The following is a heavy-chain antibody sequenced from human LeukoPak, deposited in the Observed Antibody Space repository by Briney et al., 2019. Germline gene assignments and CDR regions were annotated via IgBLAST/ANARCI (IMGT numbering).Heavy chain of an antibody. Sequence: PSETLSLTCAVSGGSISSSNWWSWVRQPPGKGLEWIGSIYYSGSTYYNPSLKSRVTISVDTSKNQFSLKLSSVTAADTAVYYCARDPPPHEDFWSGYYWFDPWGQGTLVTVSS. CDR1: GGSISSSNW. J-gene: IGHJ5*02. CDR2: IYYSGST. D-gene: IGHD3-3*01. V-gene: IGHV4-4*02. CDR3: ARDPPPHEDFWSGYYWFDP.